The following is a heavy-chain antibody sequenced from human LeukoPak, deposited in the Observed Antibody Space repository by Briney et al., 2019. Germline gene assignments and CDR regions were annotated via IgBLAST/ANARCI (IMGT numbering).Heavy chain of an antibody. CDR1: GFTFSLYG. J-gene: IGHJ4*02. CDR2: IQNDGSNK. CDR3: AKDRIVLVTATFDY. Sequence: GGSLRLSCAASGFTFSLYGIHWVRQAPGKGLEWVAFIQNDGSNKYYADSVKSRFTISRDNSKNTLYLQMNSLRPDDTAMYYCAKDRIVLVTATFDYWGQGTLVTVSS. D-gene: IGHD2-21*02. V-gene: IGHV3-30*02.